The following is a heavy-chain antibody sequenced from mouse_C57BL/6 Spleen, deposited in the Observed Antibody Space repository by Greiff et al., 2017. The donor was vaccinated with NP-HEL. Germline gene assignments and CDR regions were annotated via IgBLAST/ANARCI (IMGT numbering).Heavy chain of an antibody. D-gene: IGHD2-5*01. CDR2: ISNGGGST. V-gene: IGHV5-12*01. CDR3: ARKAYYSNYFDY. J-gene: IGHJ2*01. CDR1: GFTFSDYY. Sequence: DVQLVESGGGLVQPGGSLKLSCAASGFTFSDYYMYWVRQTPEKRLEWVAYISNGGGSTYYPDTVKGRFTISRDNAKNTLYLQMSRLKSEDTAMYYCARKAYYSNYFDYWGQGTTLTVSS.